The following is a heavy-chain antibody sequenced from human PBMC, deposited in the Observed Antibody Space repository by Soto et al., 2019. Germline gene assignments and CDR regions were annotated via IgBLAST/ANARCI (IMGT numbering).Heavy chain of an antibody. CDR3: AREWELPNYYGMDV. J-gene: IGHJ6*02. CDR2: IYSGGST. D-gene: IGHD1-26*01. V-gene: IGHV3-53*01. CDR1: GFTVSSNY. Sequence: PEGSLRLSCAASGFTVSSNYMSWVRQAPGKGLEWVSVIYSGGSTYYADSVKGRFTISRDNSKNTVHLQMNSLRAEDTAVYYCAREWELPNYYGMDVWGQGPKFTVSS.